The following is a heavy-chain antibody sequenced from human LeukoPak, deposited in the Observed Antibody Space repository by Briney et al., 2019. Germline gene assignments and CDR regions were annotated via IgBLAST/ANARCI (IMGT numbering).Heavy chain of an antibody. CDR2: IYSSGST. CDR1: GGSIRGYY. D-gene: IGHD2-15*01. V-gene: IGHV4-59*01. CDR3: ARVFVYCSGGSCYWGWFDP. J-gene: IGHJ5*02. Sequence: MTSETLSLTCNVSGGSIRGYYWSWIRQPPGKGLEWIGYIYSSGSTNYNPSLKSRVTISVDTSKNQFSLKLSSVTAADTAMYYCARVFVYCSGGSCYWGWFDPWGQGTLVTVSS.